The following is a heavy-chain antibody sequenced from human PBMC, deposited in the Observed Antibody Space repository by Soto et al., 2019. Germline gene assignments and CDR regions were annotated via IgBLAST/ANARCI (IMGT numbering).Heavy chain of an antibody. V-gene: IGHV1-69*12. CDR3: ARDIAAPGMDV. Sequence: QVQLVQSGAEVKKPGSSVKVSCKASGGTLSSYAISWVRQAHGQGLEWMGGIIPIFGTANYAQKFQGRVTITADESTSTAYMELSSLRSEDTAVYYCARDIAAPGMDVWGQGTTVTVSS. CDR1: GGTLSSYA. J-gene: IGHJ6*02. D-gene: IGHD6-13*01. CDR2: IIPIFGTA.